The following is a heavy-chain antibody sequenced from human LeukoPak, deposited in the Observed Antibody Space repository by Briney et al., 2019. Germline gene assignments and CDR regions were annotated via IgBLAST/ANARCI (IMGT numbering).Heavy chain of an antibody. CDR2: ISGSGGST. V-gene: IGHV3-23*01. CDR1: GFTFSSYA. D-gene: IGHD6-13*01. Sequence: GGSLRLSCAASGFTFSSYAMSWVRQAPGKGLEWVSAISGSGGSTYYADSVKGRFTISRGNSKNTLYLQMNSLRPEDTAVYYCAKDFGSSWSTFDYWGQGTQVTVSS. CDR3: AKDFGSSWSTFDY. J-gene: IGHJ4*02.